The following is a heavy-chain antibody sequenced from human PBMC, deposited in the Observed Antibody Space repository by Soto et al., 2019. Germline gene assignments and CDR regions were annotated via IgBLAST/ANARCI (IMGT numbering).Heavy chain of an antibody. D-gene: IGHD5-12*01. V-gene: IGHV3-23*01. CDR1: GFTFSSYA. CDR3: AKTFGSGYDFDY. CDR2: ISASGGST. J-gene: IGHJ4*02. Sequence: PGGSLRLSCAASGFTFSSYAMSWVRQAPGKGLEWVSAISASGGSTYYADSVKGRFTISRDNSKDTLYLQIDSLRAEDTAVYYCAKTFGSGYDFDYWGQGTLVTVSS.